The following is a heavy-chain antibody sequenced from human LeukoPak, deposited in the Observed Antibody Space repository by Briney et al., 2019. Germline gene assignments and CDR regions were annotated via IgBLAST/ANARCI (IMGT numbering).Heavy chain of an antibody. CDR3: AKVGRGGRGFDY. CDR1: GITFSSYA. V-gene: IGHV3-23*01. D-gene: IGHD2-15*01. J-gene: IGHJ4*02. CDR2: ISGSGGST. Sequence: GGSLRLSCAASGITFSSYAMSWVRQVPGKGLEWVSAISGSGGSTYYADSVKGRFTISRDNSKNTLYLQMNSLRAEDTAVYYCAKVGRGGRGFDYWGQGTLVTVSS.